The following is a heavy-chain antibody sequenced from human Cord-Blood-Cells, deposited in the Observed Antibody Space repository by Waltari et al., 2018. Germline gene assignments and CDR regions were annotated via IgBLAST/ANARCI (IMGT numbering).Heavy chain of an antibody. Sequence: GQLVESGGGLVQPGGSLRPSCAASGFTFSSYSMHWVPQAPGNGQEWVSYVSSSSSTIYYADAVKCRVTITRDNAKNSVYLQMNSLRDEYTAVDYCEREKGSSSWYWFDPWGQGTLVTVSS. CDR3: EREKGSSSWYWFDP. J-gene: IGHJ5*02. D-gene: IGHD6-13*01. CDR1: GFTFSSYS. V-gene: IGHV3-48*02. CDR2: VSSSSSTI.